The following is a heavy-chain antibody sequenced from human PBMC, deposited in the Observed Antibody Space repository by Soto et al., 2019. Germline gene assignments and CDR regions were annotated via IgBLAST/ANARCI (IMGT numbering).Heavy chain of an antibody. J-gene: IGHJ4*02. CDR2: ISSSSSYI. Sequence: LRLSCAASGFTFSSYSMNWVRQAPGKGLEWVSSISSSSSYIYYADSVKGRFTISRDNAKNSLYLQMNSLRAEDTAVYYCARDIPSLVVTAIPDYWGQGTLVTVSS. V-gene: IGHV3-21*01. CDR3: ARDIPSLVVTAIPDY. CDR1: GFTFSSYS. D-gene: IGHD2-21*02.